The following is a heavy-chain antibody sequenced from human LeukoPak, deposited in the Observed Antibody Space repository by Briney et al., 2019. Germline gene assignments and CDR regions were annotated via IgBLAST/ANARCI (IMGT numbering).Heavy chain of an antibody. D-gene: IGHD3-10*02. V-gene: IGHV3-48*03. J-gene: IGHJ6*04. CDR1: GFTSSSYE. CDR3: AELGITMIGGV. CDR2: ISSSGSTI. Sequence: GGSLRLSCAASGFTSSSYEMNWVRQAPGRGLEWVSYISSSGSTIYYADSVKGRFTISRDNAKNSLYLQMNSLRAEDTAVYYCAELGITMIGGVWGKGTTVTISS.